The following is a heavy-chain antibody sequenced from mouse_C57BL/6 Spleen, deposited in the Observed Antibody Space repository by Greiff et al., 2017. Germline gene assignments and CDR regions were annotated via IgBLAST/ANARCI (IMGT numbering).Heavy chain of an antibody. CDR2: INPNNGGT. CDR1: GYTFTDYY. J-gene: IGHJ2*01. CDR3: ARGYPYFDY. D-gene: IGHD2-2*01. V-gene: IGHV1-26*01. Sequence: VQLKQSGPELVKPGASVKISCKASGYTFTDYYMNWVKQSHGKSLEWIGDINPNNGGTSYNQKFKGKATLTVDKSSSTAYMELRSLTSEDSAVYYCARGYPYFDYWGQGTTLTVSS.